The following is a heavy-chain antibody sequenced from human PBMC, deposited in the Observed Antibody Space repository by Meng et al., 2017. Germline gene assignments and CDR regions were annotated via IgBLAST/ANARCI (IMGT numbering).Heavy chain of an antibody. CDR3: AHLLGYCSGGSCYSDAFDI. V-gene: IGHV2-5*02. CDR1: GFSLSTSGVG. D-gene: IGHD2-15*01. J-gene: IGHJ3*02. CDR2: IYWDDDK. Sequence: SGPTLVKPTQTLTLTCTVSGFSLSTSGVGVGWIRQPPGKALEWLALIYWDDDKRYSPSLKSSLTITKDTSKNQVVLTMTNMDPVDTAPYYCAHLLGYCSGGSCYSDAFDIWGQGTMVTVSS.